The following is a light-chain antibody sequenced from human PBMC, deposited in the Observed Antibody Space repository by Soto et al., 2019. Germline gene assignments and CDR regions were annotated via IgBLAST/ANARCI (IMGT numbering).Light chain of an antibody. CDR2: GGS. J-gene: IGKJ1*01. Sequence: DIVLTQSPATLSLSPGERATLSCRASQSVSSNHLAWYQQKPGQAPRLLIYGGSSRATGIPVRFSGSGSETDFTLTITRLEPEDFAVYYCQQYNNWPWTFGQGTKVDIK. V-gene: IGKV3-20*01. CDR3: QQYNNWPWT. CDR1: QSVSSNH.